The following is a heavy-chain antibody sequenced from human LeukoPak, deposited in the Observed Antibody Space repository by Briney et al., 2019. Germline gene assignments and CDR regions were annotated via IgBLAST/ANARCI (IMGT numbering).Heavy chain of an antibody. CDR1: GFTFSSYS. V-gene: IGHV3-21*01. Sequence: GGSLRLSCAASGFTFSSYSMNWVRQAPGKGLEWVSSIRSSGNYIYYADSVKGRFTISRDNAKNSLYLQMNSLRAEDTAVYYCAELGITMIGGVWGKGTTVTISS. CDR3: AELGITMIGGV. J-gene: IGHJ6*04. D-gene: IGHD3-10*02. CDR2: IRSSGNYI.